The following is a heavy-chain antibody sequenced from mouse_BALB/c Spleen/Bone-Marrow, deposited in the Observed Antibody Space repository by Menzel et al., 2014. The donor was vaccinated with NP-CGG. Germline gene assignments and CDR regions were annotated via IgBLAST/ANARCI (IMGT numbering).Heavy chain of an antibody. CDR3: ARQGYGYVDFDV. CDR1: GFAFSSYD. Sequence: EAQGVESGGGLVKPGGSLKLSCAASGFAFSSYDMSWVRQTPEKRLEWVAYISSGGGSTYYPDTVKGRFTISRDNAKNTLYLQMSSLKSEDTAMYYCARQGYGYVDFDVWGAGTTVTVSS. D-gene: IGHD1-2*01. J-gene: IGHJ1*01. CDR2: ISSGGGST. V-gene: IGHV5-12-1*01.